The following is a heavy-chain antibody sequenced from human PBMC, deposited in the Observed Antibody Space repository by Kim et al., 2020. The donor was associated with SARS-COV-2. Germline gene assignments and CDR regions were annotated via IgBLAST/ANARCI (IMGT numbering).Heavy chain of an antibody. CDR1: GGTFSSYA. Sequence: SVKVSCKASGGTFSSYAISWVRQAPGQGLEWMGGIIPIFGTANYAQKFQGRVTITADESTSTAYMELSSLRSEDTAVYYCARGGYSSSWSGWFDPWGQGTLVTVSS. CDR3: ARGGYSSSWSGWFDP. J-gene: IGHJ5*02. D-gene: IGHD6-13*01. CDR2: IIPIFGTA. V-gene: IGHV1-69*13.